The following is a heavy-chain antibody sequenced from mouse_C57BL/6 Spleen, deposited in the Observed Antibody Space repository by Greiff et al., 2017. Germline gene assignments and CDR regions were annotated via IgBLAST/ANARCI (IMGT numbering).Heavy chain of an antibody. CDR2: ISGGGGNT. CDR3: ARHGSSSAWFAD. J-gene: IGHJ3*01. V-gene: IGHV5-9*01. CDR1: GFTFSSYT. D-gene: IGHD1-1*01. Sequence: EVMLVESGGGLVKPGGSLKLSCAASGFTFSSYTMSWVRQTPEKRLEWVATISGGGGNTYYPDSVKGRFTISRDNAKNTLYLQMSSLRSEDTALYYCARHGSSSAWFADWGQGTLVTVSA.